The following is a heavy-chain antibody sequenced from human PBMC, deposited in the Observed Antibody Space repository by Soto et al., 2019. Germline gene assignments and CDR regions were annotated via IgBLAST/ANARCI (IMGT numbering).Heavy chain of an antibody. CDR1: GDFISTYY. CDR3: ARVLYGDLNWFDP. D-gene: IGHD4-17*01. V-gene: IGHV4-59*01. J-gene: IGHJ5*02. Sequence: PSETLSLTCTVSGDFISTYYWTWIRQPPGKGLEWIGYIYYSGSTNYNPSLKSRVTISVDTSKNQFSLKLSSVTAADTAVYYCARVLYGDLNWFDPWGQGTLVTVSS. CDR2: IYYSGST.